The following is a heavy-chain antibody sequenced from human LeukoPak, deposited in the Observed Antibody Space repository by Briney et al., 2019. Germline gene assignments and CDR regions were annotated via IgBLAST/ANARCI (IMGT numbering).Heavy chain of an antibody. Sequence: PGGSLRPSCAASRFTFSSYAMSWVRQAPGKWLGWVSAISGSGGSTYYADSAKGRFTISRDTSKNTLYLQMNSLRAEETAVYYCAKKVCVGCSSTICYVDNWGPGTLVTVSS. J-gene: IGHJ4*02. V-gene: IGHV3-23*01. D-gene: IGHD2-2*01. CDR2: ISGSGGST. CDR3: AKKVCVGCSSTICYVDN. CDR1: RFTFSSYA.